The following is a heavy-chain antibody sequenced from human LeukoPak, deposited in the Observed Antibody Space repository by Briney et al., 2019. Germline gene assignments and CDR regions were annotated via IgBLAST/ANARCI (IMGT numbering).Heavy chain of an antibody. V-gene: IGHV4-4*07. CDR3: ARVAAAGMIFGFDP. D-gene: IGHD6-13*01. CDR1: GGSISSYY. J-gene: IGHJ5*02. CDR2: IYTSGST. Sequence: SETLSLTCTVSGGSISSYYWSWIRQPAGKGLEWIGRIYTSGSTNYNPSLKSRVTMSVDTSKNQFSLKLSSVTAADTAVYYCARVAAAGMIFGFDPWGQGTLVAVSS.